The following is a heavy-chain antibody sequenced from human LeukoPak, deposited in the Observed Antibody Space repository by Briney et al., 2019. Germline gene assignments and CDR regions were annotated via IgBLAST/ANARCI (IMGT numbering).Heavy chain of an antibody. D-gene: IGHD2-15*01. Sequence: ASVKVSCKASGYTFTSYDINWVRQATGQGLEWMGWMNPNSGNTGYAQKFQGRVTMTRNTSISTAYTELSSLRSEDTAVYYCARGVGYCSGGSCYHIKFDYWGQGTLVTVSS. CDR3: ARGVGYCSGGSCYHIKFDY. V-gene: IGHV1-8*01. CDR2: MNPNSGNT. CDR1: GYTFTSYD. J-gene: IGHJ4*02.